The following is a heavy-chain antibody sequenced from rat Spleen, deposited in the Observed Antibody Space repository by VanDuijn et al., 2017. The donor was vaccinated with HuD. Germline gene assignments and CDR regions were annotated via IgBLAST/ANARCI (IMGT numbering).Heavy chain of an antibody. V-gene: IGHV5-17*01. J-gene: IGHJ4*01. CDR1: GFTFSDYG. Sequence: EVQLVESDGGLVQPGRSLKLSCAASGFTFSDYGMAWVRQAPKKGLEWVATIIYDDTTYYRDSVKGRFTISRDNAKSTLYLQMDGLRSEDTATYYCARVGDSTYRGVMDAWGQGASVTVSS. CDR2: IIYDDTT. CDR3: ARVGDSTYRGVMDA. D-gene: IGHD1-2*01.